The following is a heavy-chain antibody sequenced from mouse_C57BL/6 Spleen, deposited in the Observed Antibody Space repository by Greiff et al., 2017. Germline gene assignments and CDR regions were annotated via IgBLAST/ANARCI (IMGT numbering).Heavy chain of an antibody. V-gene: IGHV1-69*01. J-gene: IGHJ2*01. D-gene: IGHD1-1*01. CDR1: GYTFTSYW. CDR2: IDPSDSYT. CDR3: AKGTTVDYFDY. Sequence: QVQLQQPGAELVMPGASVQLSCKASGYTFTSYWLHWVKQRPGQGLEWIGEIDPSDSYTNYNQKFKGKSTLTVDKSSSTAYMQRSSLTSEDSAVYYCAKGTTVDYFDYWGQGTTLTVSS.